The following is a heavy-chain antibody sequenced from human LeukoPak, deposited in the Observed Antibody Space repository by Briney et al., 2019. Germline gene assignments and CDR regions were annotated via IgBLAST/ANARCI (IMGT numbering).Heavy chain of an antibody. J-gene: IGHJ4*02. D-gene: IGHD3-22*01. CDR1: GGSISSHY. Sequence: PSETLSLTCTVSGGSISSHYWSWIRQPPGKGLEWIGYIYYSGSTSYNPSLKSRVTISVDTSKNQFSLKLSSVTAADTAVYYCATVSADYYDSSGHYSQPFDYWGQGTLVTVSS. CDR2: IYYSGST. V-gene: IGHV4-59*11. CDR3: ATVSADYYDSSGHYSQPFDY.